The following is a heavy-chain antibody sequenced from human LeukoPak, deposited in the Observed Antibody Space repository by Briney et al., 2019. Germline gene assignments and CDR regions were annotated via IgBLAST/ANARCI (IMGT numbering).Heavy chain of an antibody. CDR3: TTPGRYDSSGLGFDY. J-gene: IGHJ4*02. V-gene: IGHV3-15*01. D-gene: IGHD3-22*01. Sequence: GGSLRLSCAASGFTFSNALMSWVRQAPGKGLEWVGRIKSKTDGGTTDYAAPVKGRFTISRDDSKNTLYLQMNSLKTEDTAVYYCTTPGRYDSSGLGFDYWGQGTLVTVSS. CDR1: GFTFSNAL. CDR2: IKSKTDGGTT.